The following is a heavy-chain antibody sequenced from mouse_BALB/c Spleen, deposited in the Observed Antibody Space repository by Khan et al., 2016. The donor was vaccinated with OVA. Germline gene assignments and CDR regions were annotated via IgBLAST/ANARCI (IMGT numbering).Heavy chain of an antibody. V-gene: IGHV1S81*02. J-gene: IGHJ1*01. CDR1: GYIFTSYY. Sequence: QVQLKESGAELVKPGASVQLSCKASGYIFTSYYMYWVKQSPGQGLEWIGEINPSNGGTNFNEKFKSKATLTVDKLSSTAYMQLSSLTSEDSAVYYCTRKDYYGSSHRYFDVWGAGTTVTVSS. CDR2: INPSNGGT. CDR3: TRKDYYGSSHRYFDV. D-gene: IGHD1-1*01.